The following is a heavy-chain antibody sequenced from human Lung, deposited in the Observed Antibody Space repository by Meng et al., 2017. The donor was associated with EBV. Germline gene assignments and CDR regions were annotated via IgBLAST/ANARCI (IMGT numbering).Heavy chain of an antibody. CDR1: GFAFSDSG. V-gene: IGHV3-30*18. CDR2: IFYDGSMK. J-gene: IGHJ4*02. CDR3: AKGKPVDY. D-gene: IGHD4-23*01. Sequence: VPLVGSGGGVVKPGRYLRLSCVASGFAFSDSGMHWVRQAPGKGLEWVAVIFYDGSMKYYGDSVRGRFTISRDNPKNTVYLQMNGLRTEDTALYYCAKGKPVDYWGRGTLVTVSS.